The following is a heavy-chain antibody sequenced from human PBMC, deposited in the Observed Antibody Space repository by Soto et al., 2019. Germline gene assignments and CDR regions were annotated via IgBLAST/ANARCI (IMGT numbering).Heavy chain of an antibody. CDR1: GFTFSSYG. J-gene: IGHJ4*02. D-gene: IGHD3-22*01. CDR2: ISDEGGNK. Sequence: QVQLVESGGGVVQPGRSLRLSCVVSGFTFSSYGIHWVRQAPGKGLEWVAVISDEGGNKYYADSVKGRFTISRDNSKNTLYLQMNSLGAEDTAVYYCAKGSSGYWYPHLDCWGQGVPVTVSS. CDR3: AKGSSGYWYPHLDC. V-gene: IGHV3-30*18.